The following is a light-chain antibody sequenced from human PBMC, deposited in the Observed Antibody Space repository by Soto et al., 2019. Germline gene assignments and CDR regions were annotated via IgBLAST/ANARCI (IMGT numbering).Light chain of an antibody. CDR2: GVT. CDR1: SSDVGSYNL. J-gene: IGLJ2*01. CDR3: CSYAGSTTLL. V-gene: IGLV2-23*02. Sequence: QSVLTQPASVSGSPGQSITISCTGTSSDVGSYNLVSWYQQHPGKAPKLMISGVTKRPSGVSDRFSGSKSGNTASLTISGLQAEDEAYYYCCSYAGSTTLLFGGGTKVTVL.